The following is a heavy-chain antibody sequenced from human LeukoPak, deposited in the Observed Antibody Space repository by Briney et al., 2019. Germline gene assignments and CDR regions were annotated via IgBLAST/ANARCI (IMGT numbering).Heavy chain of an antibody. CDR1: GFTVSSYY. Sequence: AGGSLRLSCAASGFTVSSYYMSWVRQAPGKGLEWVSVIYSGGSTYYADSVKGRLTISRDNSKNTLFLQMNSLRAEDTAVYYCAKGLVAAGEGKYYFDYWGQGTLVTVSS. CDR3: AKGLVAAGEGKYYFDY. V-gene: IGHV3-53*01. CDR2: IYSGGST. J-gene: IGHJ4*02. D-gene: IGHD6-13*01.